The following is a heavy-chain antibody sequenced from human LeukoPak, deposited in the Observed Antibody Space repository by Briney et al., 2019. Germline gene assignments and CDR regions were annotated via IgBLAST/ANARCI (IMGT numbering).Heavy chain of an antibody. V-gene: IGHV3-21*01. CDR3: ARDRGYSYEFDY. D-gene: IGHD5-18*01. Sequence: GGSLRLSCAASGFTISSYSMNWVRQAPGKGLEWVSSISSSSSYIYYADSVKGRFTISRDNAKNSLYLQMNSLRAEDTAVYYCARDRGYSYEFDYWGQGTLVTVSS. CDR2: ISSSSSYI. J-gene: IGHJ4*02. CDR1: GFTISSYS.